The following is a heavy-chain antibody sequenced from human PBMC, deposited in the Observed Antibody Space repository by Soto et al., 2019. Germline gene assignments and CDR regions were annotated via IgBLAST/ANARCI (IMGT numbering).Heavy chain of an antibody. Sequence: GGSLRLSCAASGFTFSSYSMNWVRQAPGKGLEWVSSISSSSSYIYYADSVKGRFTISRDNAKNSLYLQMNSLRAEDTAVYYCARDTHSYSSPVSFCGQGTLVTVSS. V-gene: IGHV3-21*01. CDR2: ISSSSSYI. D-gene: IGHD6-13*01. J-gene: IGHJ4*02. CDR3: ARDTHSYSSPVSF. CDR1: GFTFSSYS.